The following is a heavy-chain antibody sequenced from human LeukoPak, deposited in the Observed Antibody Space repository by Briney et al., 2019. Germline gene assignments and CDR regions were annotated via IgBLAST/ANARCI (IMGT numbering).Heavy chain of an antibody. Sequence: EASVKVSCKASGYTFTGYYMHRVRQAPGQGLEWMGWINPNSGGTNYAQKFQGRVTMTRDTSISTAYMELSRLRSDDTAVYYCARDSSSWYEYLNWFDPWGQGTLVTVSS. J-gene: IGHJ5*02. CDR2: INPNSGGT. D-gene: IGHD6-13*01. CDR1: GYTFTGYY. CDR3: ARDSSSWYEYLNWFDP. V-gene: IGHV1-2*02.